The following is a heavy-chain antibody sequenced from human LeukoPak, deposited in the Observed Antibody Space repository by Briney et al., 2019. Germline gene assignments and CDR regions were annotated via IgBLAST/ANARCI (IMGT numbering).Heavy chain of an antibody. CDR3: AKDLDDSSGCNFDY. CDR2: ISYDGSNK. CDR1: RFTFSSYG. J-gene: IGHJ4*02. Sequence: GGSLRLSCAASRFTFSSYGMHWVRQAPGKGLEWVAVISYDGSNKYYADSVKGRFTISRDNSKNTLYLQMNSRRAEDTAVYYCAKDLDDSSGCNFDYWGQGTLDTVSS. D-gene: IGHD3-22*01. V-gene: IGHV3-30*18.